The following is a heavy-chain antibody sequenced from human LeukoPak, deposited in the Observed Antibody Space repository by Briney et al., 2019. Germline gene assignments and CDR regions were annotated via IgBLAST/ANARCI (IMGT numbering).Heavy chain of an antibody. CDR1: GYSISSGDC. CDR2: IFHSGST. V-gene: IGHV4-38-2*01. Sequence: SETLSLTCAVSGYSISSGDCWGWIRQSPGKGLEWIGNIFHSGSTYHTPSLKSRVTISVDTSKNEFSLKLSSVTAADTAVYYCARGIYYLIEYWGQGTLVTVSS. D-gene: IGHD3-10*01. J-gene: IGHJ4*02. CDR3: ARGIYYLIEY.